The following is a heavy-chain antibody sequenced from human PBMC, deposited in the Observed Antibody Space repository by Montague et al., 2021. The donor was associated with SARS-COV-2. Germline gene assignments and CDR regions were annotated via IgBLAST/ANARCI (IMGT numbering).Heavy chain of an antibody. J-gene: IGHJ5*02. CDR3: SRDSVVGATAEWFDP. Sequence: SLRLSCAASEFTFSRYWMTWVRQAPGKGLEWVASINQDGSDKRYXGSVKGRFTISRDNAMNSLFLQMNSLRVEDTAVYYCSRDSVVGATAEWFDPWGQGTLVAVSS. V-gene: IGHV3-7*01. CDR2: INQDGSDK. CDR1: EFTFSRYW. D-gene: IGHD1-26*01.